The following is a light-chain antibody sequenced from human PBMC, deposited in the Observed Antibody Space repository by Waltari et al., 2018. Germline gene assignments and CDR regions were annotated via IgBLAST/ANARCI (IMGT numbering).Light chain of an antibody. J-gene: IGKJ1*01. CDR2: GTS. CDR1: QSIGRS. CDR3: QHYVSLPVT. V-gene: IGKV3-20*01. Sequence: EIVLTQSPGTLSLSPGERATLSCRASQSIGRSLAWYQQKPGQPPRLLIYGTSNRATGNPDRFSGGGSATDFSLTISRLEPEDVAMYYCQHYVSLPVTFGQGTKVEIK.